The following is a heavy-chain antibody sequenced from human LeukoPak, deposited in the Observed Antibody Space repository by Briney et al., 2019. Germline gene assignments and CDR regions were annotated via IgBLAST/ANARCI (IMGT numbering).Heavy chain of an antibody. D-gene: IGHD3-16*02. CDR2: IHPSTGNP. Sequence: ASVKVSCKASGYTFTNYAMNWVRQAPGQGLDWMGWIHPSTGNPAYAQGFTGRFVFSLDTSVSTTYLQISSLKAEDTAVYFCARAFQPLGGLSLXDYWXQGTMXTVSX. CDR3: ARAFQPLGGLSLXDY. CDR1: GYTFTNYA. J-gene: IGHJ4*02. V-gene: IGHV7-4-1*02.